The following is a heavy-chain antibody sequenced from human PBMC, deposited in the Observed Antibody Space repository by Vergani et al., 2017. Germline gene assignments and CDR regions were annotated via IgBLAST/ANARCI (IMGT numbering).Heavy chain of an antibody. V-gene: IGHV4-34*01. Sequence: QVQLQQWGAGLLKPSETLSLTCAVYGGSFSGYYWSWIRQPPGKGLEWIGEINHSGSTNYNPSLKSRVTISVDTSKNQFSRKLSSVTAADTAVYYCARYGVAAAGTAFDYWGQGTLVTVSS. CDR3: ARYGVAAAGTAFDY. D-gene: IGHD6-13*01. CDR2: INHSGST. CDR1: GGSFSGYY. J-gene: IGHJ4*02.